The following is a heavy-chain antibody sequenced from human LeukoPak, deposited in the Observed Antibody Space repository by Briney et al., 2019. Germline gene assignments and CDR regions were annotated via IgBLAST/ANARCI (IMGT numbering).Heavy chain of an antibody. D-gene: IGHD1-26*01. Sequence: PSDTLFLTCTVSGGSISGYYWSWIRQPPGKGLEWIAYIYYSGSTMYNPSLKSRVTISVDTSRDQFSLKLSSVTAADTAVYYCARHGGSSSSRSSFDPWGQGTLVTVSS. CDR3: ARHGGSSSSRSSFDP. J-gene: IGHJ5*02. V-gene: IGHV4-59*08. CDR2: IYYSGST. CDR1: GGSISGYY.